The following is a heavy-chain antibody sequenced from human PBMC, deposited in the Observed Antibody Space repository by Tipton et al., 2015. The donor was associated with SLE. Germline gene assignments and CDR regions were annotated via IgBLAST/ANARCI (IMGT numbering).Heavy chain of an antibody. J-gene: IGHJ6*03. CDR1: GDSIRSYY. Sequence: TLSLTCTVSGDSIRSYYWSWIRQPAGKGLEWIGRIYTSGSTDYNPSLKSRVTMSVDTSKKQFSLTLSSVTAADTAVYYCARETLGGNKMRGLTVKDYYYMDVWGQGTTVTVSS. V-gene: IGHV4-4*07. D-gene: IGHD4-23*01. CDR3: ARETLGGNKMRGLTVKDYYYMDV. CDR2: IYTSGST.